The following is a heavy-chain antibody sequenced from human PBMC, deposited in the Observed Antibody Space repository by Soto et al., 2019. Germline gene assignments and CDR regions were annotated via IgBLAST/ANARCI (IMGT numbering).Heavy chain of an antibody. CDR2: ISAYNGNT. Sequence: ASVKVSCKASGYTFTSYGISWLRQAPGQGLEWMGWISAYNGNTNYAQKLQGRVTMTTDTSTSTAYMELRSLRSDDTAVYYCARRSTYTVTYHYWGQGTLVTVSS. V-gene: IGHV1-18*04. D-gene: IGHD4-17*01. CDR3: ARRSTYTVTYHY. J-gene: IGHJ4*02. CDR1: GYTFTSYG.